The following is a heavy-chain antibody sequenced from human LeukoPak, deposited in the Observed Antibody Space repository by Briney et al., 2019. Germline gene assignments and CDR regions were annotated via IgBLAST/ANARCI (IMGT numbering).Heavy chain of an antibody. CDR2: IRYDGSDK. CDR3: ARGLSVGGV. D-gene: IGHD2/OR15-2a*01. Sequence: PGGSLRLSCTASGFTFSNYGMHWVRQAPGKGLEWVAFIRYDGSDKFYADSVKGRFTISRDNAKNSLYLQMNSLRAEDTAVYYCARGLSVGGVWGQGTLVSVSS. V-gene: IGHV3-30*02. CDR1: GFTFSNYG. J-gene: IGHJ4*02.